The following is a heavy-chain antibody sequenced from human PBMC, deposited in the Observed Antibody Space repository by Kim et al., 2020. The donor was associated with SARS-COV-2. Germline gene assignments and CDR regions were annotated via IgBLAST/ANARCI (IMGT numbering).Heavy chain of an antibody. Sequence: GGSLRLSCAASGFTFSSYAMSWVRQAPGKGLEWVSVIYSGGSSTYYADSVKGRFTISRDNSKNTLYLQMNSLRAEDTAVYYCAKDLETYYYGSGSYFYYGMDVWGQGTTVTVSS. CDR3: AKDLETYYYGSGSYFYYGMDV. CDR1: GFTFSSYA. CDR2: IYSGGSST. V-gene: IGHV3-23*03. D-gene: IGHD3-10*01. J-gene: IGHJ6*02.